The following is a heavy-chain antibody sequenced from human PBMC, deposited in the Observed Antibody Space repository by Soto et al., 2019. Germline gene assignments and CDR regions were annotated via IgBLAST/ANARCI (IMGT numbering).Heavy chain of an antibody. CDR1: GGNFSSFA. CDR2: IIPMFGTT. CDR3: ARASGRGWYNWFDP. J-gene: IGHJ5*02. D-gene: IGHD6-19*01. Sequence: QVHLVQSGAEVKKPGSSVKVSCKASGGNFSSFAISWVRRAPGQGLDYMGGIIPMFGTTNYAQKFRGRVTVIADESTSTVYLDLSSLRFDDTAVYYCARASGRGWYNWFDPWGQGTLVTVSS. V-gene: IGHV1-69*01.